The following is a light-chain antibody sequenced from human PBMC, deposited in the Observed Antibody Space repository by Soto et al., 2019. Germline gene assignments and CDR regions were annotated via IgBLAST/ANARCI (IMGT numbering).Light chain of an antibody. Sequence: QSALTQPASVSGSPGQSITISCTGTSSDVGAYNSVAWYQHNPGKAPKLMIHDVSNRPSGVSSRFSGSKSGNTASLSISGLQAEDEADYYCSSYTSSSTLVFGTGTKLTVL. J-gene: IGLJ1*01. CDR1: SSDVGAYNS. CDR3: SSYTSSSTLV. V-gene: IGLV2-14*01. CDR2: DVS.